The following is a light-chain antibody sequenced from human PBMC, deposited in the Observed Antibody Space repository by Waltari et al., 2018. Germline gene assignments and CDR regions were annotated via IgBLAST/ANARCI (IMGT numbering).Light chain of an antibody. J-gene: IGLJ1*01. CDR1: SSDIGTYNL. CDR2: EVT. CDR3: SSFAGSNTWV. Sequence: QSALTQPASVSGSPGQSIAVSCTGTSSDIGTYNLVSWYQHHPGKAPRFMIFEVTKRPSGVSKRFAGSKSGNTASLTISGLQAEDEADYYCSSFAGSNTWVFGTGTKVTVL. V-gene: IGLV2-23*02.